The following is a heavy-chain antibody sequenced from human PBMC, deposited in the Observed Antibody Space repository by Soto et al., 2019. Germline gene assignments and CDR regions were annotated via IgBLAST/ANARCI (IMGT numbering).Heavy chain of an antibody. V-gene: IGHV3-21*01. CDR2: ISSSSSYI. CDR1: GFTFSSYS. J-gene: IGHJ6*03. Sequence: GGSLRLSCAASGFTFSSYSMNWVRQAPGKGLEWVSSISSSSSYIYYADSVKGRFTISRDNAKNSLYLQMNSLRAEDTAVYYCARSRGDYYYMDVWGKGTTVTVSS. CDR3: ARSRGDYYYMDV.